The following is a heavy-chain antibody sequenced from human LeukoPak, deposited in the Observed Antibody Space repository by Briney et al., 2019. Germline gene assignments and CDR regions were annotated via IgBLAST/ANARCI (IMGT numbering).Heavy chain of an antibody. V-gene: IGHV3-30*03. Sequence: PGGSLRLSCAASGFTFSSYGMHWVRQAPGKGLEWVAVISYDGSNKYYADSVKGRFTISRDNSKNTLYLQMNSLRAEDTAVYYCARDKGLFDYWGQGTLVTVSS. CDR2: ISYDGSNK. J-gene: IGHJ4*02. CDR1: GFTFSSYG. CDR3: ARDKGLFDY.